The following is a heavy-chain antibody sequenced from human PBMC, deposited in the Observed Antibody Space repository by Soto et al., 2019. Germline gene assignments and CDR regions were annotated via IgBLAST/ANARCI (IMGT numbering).Heavy chain of an antibody. CDR1: GGSLGSYY. J-gene: IGHJ6*02. CDR2: VFYTGRA. Sequence: QVQLQESGPGLVEASETLSLTCTVSGGSLGSYYWSWIRQPPGKGLEWIGYVFYTGRANYNASLRSRVIISLDTSNHQFYLKLSSVTDADTSVYYLGRDVNGRMTTTLYYYNGMDVWGPGTTVTVSS. D-gene: IGHD4-4*01. CDR3: GRDVNGRMTTTLYYYNGMDV. V-gene: IGHV4-59*01.